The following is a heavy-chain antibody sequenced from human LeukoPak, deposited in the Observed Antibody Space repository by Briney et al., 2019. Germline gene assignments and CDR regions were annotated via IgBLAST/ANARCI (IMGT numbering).Heavy chain of an antibody. CDR3: AKEVTTASPFDY. CDR2: ISYDGSNK. Sequence: PGRSLRLSCAASGFTFSSYGMHWVRQAPGKGLEWVAVISYDGSNKYYADSVKGRFTISRDNSKNTLYLQINSLRAEDTAVYYCAKEVTTASPFDYWGQGTLVTVSP. CDR1: GFTFSSYG. J-gene: IGHJ4*02. V-gene: IGHV3-30*18. D-gene: IGHD4-17*01.